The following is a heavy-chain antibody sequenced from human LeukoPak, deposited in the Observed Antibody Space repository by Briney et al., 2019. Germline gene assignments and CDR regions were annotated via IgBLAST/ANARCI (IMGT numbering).Heavy chain of an antibody. CDR2: IIPIFGTA. CDR1: GGTFSSYA. V-gene: IGHV1-69*05. J-gene: IGHJ4*02. Sequence: AASVKVSCKASGGTFSSYAISWVRQAPGQGLEWMGGIIPIFGTANYAQKFQGRVTITTDESTSTAYMELSSLRSEDTAVYYCARGLDSSGYISGYWGQGTLVTVSS. CDR3: ARGLDSSGYISGY. D-gene: IGHD3-22*01.